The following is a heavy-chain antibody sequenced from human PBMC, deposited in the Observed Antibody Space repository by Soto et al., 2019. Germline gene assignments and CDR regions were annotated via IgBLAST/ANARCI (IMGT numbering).Heavy chain of an antibody. Sequence: PSETLSLTCTVSGGSVTSGDFFWTWIRQPPGKGLEWIGHIYYIGSTNYTPSLNSRVTISLDTSKSQFSLRLNSVTTADTAIYFCARVPVETSIICWFDPWGQGTLVTVSS. V-gene: IGHV4-61*08. J-gene: IGHJ5*02. CDR2: IYYIGST. D-gene: IGHD3-16*01. CDR3: ARVPVETSIICWFDP. CDR1: GGSVTSGDFF.